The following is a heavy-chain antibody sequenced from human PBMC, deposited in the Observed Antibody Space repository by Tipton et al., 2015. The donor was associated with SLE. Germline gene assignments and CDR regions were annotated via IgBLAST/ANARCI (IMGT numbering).Heavy chain of an antibody. CDR3: ARDRYYYDSSGYSYYYYGMDV. J-gene: IGHJ6*02. CDR1: GFTVSSNY. Sequence: GSLRLSCAASGFTVSSNYMSWVRQAPGKGLEWVSVIYSGGSTYYADSVKGRFTISRDNSKNTLYLQMNSLRAEDTAVYYCARDRYYYDSSGYSYYYYGMDVWGQGTTVTVSS. D-gene: IGHD3-22*01. V-gene: IGHV3-66*02. CDR2: IYSGGST.